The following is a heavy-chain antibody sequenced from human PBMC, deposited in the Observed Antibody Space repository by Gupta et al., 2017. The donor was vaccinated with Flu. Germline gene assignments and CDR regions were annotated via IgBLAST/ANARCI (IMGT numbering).Heavy chain of an antibody. J-gene: IGHJ4*02. Sequence: YWIGWGRQMPGKGGEWMAIIGPGDSDTRYSPSFQGQVTISADKSISTAYLLWSSLKASDTDIYYCARRRSSDYSSNDLDYWGKGTLVTV. V-gene: IGHV5-51*01. CDR2: IGPGDSDT. CDR1: YW. CDR3: ARRRSSDYSSNDLDY. D-gene: IGHD4-4*01.